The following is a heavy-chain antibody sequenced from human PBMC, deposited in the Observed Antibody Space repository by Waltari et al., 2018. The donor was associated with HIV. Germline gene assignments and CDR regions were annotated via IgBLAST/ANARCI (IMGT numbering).Heavy chain of an antibody. V-gene: IGHV4-61*02. D-gene: IGHD3-22*01. CDR2: IYTSGRT. J-gene: IGHJ1*01. CDR1: GGSISSGSYY. Sequence: QVQLQESGPGLVKPSQTLSLTCTVSGGSISSGSYYWSWIRQPAGKGLEWIGRIYTSGRTNYNPSLKSRVTISVDTSKNQFSLKLSSVTAADTAVYYCARGSDSGYYTLPAEYFQHWGQGTLVTVSS. CDR3: ARGSDSGYYTLPAEYFQH.